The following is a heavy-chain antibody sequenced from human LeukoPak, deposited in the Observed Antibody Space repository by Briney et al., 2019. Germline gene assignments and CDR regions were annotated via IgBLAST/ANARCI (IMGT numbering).Heavy chain of an antibody. V-gene: IGHV4-34*01. Sequence: SETLSLTCAVYGGSFSGYYWSWIRQPPGKGLEWIGEINHSGSTNYNPSLKSRVTISVDTSKNQLSLKLSSVTAADTAVYYCASIAARSDWYFDLWGRGTLVTVSS. CDR2: INHSGST. D-gene: IGHD6-6*01. J-gene: IGHJ2*01. CDR3: ASIAARSDWYFDL. CDR1: GGSFSGYY.